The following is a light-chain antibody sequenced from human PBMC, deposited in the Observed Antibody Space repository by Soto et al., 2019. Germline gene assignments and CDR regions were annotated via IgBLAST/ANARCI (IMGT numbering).Light chain of an antibody. J-gene: IGLJ2*01. V-gene: IGLV2-11*01. CDR2: DVA. Sequence: QSALTQPRSVSGSPGQSVTISCTGTSRDIGAYNHVSWYQQHPGKAPQLIIYDVAKRPSGIPDRFSGSKSGNTASLTISGLQPEDEADYSCCSYSGSRLIFGGGTQLTVL. CDR3: CSYSGSRLI. CDR1: SRDIGAYNH.